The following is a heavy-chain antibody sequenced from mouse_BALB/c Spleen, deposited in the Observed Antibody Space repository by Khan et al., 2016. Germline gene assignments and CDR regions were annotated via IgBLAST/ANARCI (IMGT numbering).Heavy chain of an antibody. CDR3: ARIVIYDGYYGYARDY. CDR2: ISYSGST. D-gene: IGHD2-3*01. Sequence: EVQLVESGPGLVKPSQSLSLTCTVTGYSITSDYAWNWIRQFPGNKLEWMGYISYSGSTSYNPSLKSRISITRDTSKNQFFLQLNSVTTEDTATYYWARIVIYDGYYGYARDYGGQGTSVTGSS. CDR1: GYSITSDYA. J-gene: IGHJ4*01. V-gene: IGHV3-2*02.